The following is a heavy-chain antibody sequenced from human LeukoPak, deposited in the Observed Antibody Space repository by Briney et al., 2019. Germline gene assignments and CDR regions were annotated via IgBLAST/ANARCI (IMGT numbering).Heavy chain of an antibody. Sequence: ASVKVSCKASGYTFTGYYMHWVRQAPGQGLERMGWINPNSGGTNYAQKFQGRVTMTRDTSISTAYMELSRLRSDDTAVYYCARGTYDFWSGYYGPFDYWGQGTLVTVSS. CDR2: INPNSGGT. V-gene: IGHV1-2*02. D-gene: IGHD3-3*01. CDR1: GYTFTGYY. CDR3: ARGTYDFWSGYYGPFDY. J-gene: IGHJ4*02.